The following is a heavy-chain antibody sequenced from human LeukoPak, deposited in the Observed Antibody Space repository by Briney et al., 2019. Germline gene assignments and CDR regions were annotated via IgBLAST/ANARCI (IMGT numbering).Heavy chain of an antibody. CDR1: GGSISSYY. CDR3: ARDSPYSGSPGY. CDR2: IYYSEST. V-gene: IGHV4-59*01. D-gene: IGHD1-26*01. Sequence: PSETLSLTCTVSGGSISSYYWSWIRQPPGKGLEWIGYIYYSESTNYNPSLKSRVTISVDTSKNQFSLKLSSVTAADTAVYYCARDSPYSGSPGYWGQGTLVTVSS. J-gene: IGHJ4*02.